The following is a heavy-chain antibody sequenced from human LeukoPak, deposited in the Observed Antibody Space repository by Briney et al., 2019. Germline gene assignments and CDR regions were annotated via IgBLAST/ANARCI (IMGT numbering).Heavy chain of an antibody. J-gene: IGHJ4*01. CDR1: GGSISSSSYY. CDR2: IYYSGST. D-gene: IGHD5-18*01. V-gene: IGHV4-39*01. CDR3: ARGLRYSYGQDY. Sequence: SETLSLTCTVSGGSISSSSYYWGWIRQPPGKGLEWIGSIYYSGSTYYTPSLKSRVTISVDTSKNQFSLKLSSVTAADTAVYYCARGLRYSYGQDYWGQGTLVTVSS.